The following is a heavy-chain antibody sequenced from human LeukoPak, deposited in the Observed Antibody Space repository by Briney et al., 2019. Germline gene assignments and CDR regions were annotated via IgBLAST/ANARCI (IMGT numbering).Heavy chain of an antibody. J-gene: IGHJ4*02. D-gene: IGHD1-26*01. V-gene: IGHV3-23*01. CDR3: AKGHKGATYFDY. CDR1: GFTFSSYA. CDR2: ISGSGGST. Sequence: GGSLRLSCAASGFTFSSYAVSWVRQAPGKGLEWVSAISGSGGSTYYADPVKGRFTISRDNSKNTLYLQMNSLRAEDTAVYYCAKGHKGATYFDYWGQGTLVTVSS.